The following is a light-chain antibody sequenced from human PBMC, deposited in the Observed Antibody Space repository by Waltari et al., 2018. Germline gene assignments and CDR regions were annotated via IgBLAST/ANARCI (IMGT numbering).Light chain of an antibody. Sequence: QSALTQPASVSGSPGQSITISCTGTSSDVGGYKHVSWYQKHPGKAPKLMIFEFFNRPSGVSNRFSGSKSGNTASLTISGLQAEDEADYFCASYTDGSTLVFGTGTKVTVL. CDR1: SSDVGGYKH. J-gene: IGLJ1*01. CDR3: ASYTDGSTLV. V-gene: IGLV2-14*01. CDR2: EFF.